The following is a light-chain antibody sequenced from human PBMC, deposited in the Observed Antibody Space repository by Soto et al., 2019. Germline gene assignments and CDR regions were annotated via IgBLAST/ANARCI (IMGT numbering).Light chain of an antibody. CDR3: SSYTSSSTLV. Sequence: QSALTQPASVSGSPGQSITISCTGTSSDVGGYNYVSWYQQEPGKAPKLMIYEVNNRPSGVSIRFSGSKSGNTVSLTISGSLAEDEDDYYCSSYTSSSTLVFGTGTKLTVL. J-gene: IGLJ1*01. CDR2: EVN. CDR1: SSDVGGYNY. V-gene: IGLV2-14*01.